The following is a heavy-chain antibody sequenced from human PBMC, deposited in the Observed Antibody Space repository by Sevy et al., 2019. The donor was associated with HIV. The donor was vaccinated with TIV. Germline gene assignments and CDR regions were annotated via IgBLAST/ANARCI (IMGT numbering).Heavy chain of an antibody. D-gene: IGHD3-3*01. CDR1: GGSISRGSYY. CDR3: ARDSIFGVDV. CDR2: IYTSGRT. J-gene: IGHJ6*02. V-gene: IGHV4-61*02. Sequence: SETLSLTCTVSGGSISRGSYYWSWIRQPAGKGLEWIGRIYTSGRTNYNPSLKSRVTMSVDTSKNQFSLKLSSVTAADTVVSYCARDSIFGVDVWGQGTTVTVSS.